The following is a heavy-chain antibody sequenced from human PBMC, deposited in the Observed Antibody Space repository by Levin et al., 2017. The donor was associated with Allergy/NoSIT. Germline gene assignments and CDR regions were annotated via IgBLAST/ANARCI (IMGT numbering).Heavy chain of an antibody. Sequence: LSLTCAASGFTFRDFYMSWIRQAPGKGLECVSYIDRSGTTVYYGDSVKGRFTVSRDNAKSSLYLQMNSLRAEDTAVYYCAKGHTWLDPWGQGTPVTVSS. CDR3: AKGHTWLDP. J-gene: IGHJ5*02. CDR2: IDRSGTTV. CDR1: GFTFRDFY. V-gene: IGHV3-11*01. D-gene: IGHD6-19*01.